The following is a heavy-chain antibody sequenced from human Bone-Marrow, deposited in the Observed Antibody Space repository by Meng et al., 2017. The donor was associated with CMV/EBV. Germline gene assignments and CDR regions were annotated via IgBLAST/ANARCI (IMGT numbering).Heavy chain of an antibody. D-gene: IGHD1-7*01. CDR2: INPNSGGT. CDR3: ARDRLRYNWNFYLDY. CDR1: GYTFTGYY. V-gene: IGHV1-2*07. Sequence: ASVKDSCKASGYTFTGYYMHWVRQAPGQGLEWMGWINPNSGGTNYVYKFQGRVTITTNESTSTAYMELSSLRSEDTAVYYCARDRLRYNWNFYLDYWGQGTLVTVSS. J-gene: IGHJ4*02.